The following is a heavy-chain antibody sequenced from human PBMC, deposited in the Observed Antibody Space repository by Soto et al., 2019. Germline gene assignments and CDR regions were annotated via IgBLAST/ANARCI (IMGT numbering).Heavy chain of an antibody. CDR3: ARDRGYNQFDY. V-gene: IGHV3-7*01. J-gene: IGHJ4*02. Sequence: GGALRLSCAASGFTFSSFWMSWVRQAPGKGLEWVAKINQDGGEKYYVDSVKGRFTISRDNAKNSLYLQVNSLRADDTAVYYCARDRGYNQFDYWRQGTLVTVSS. CDR2: INQDGGEK. D-gene: IGHD5-12*01. CDR1: GFTFSSFW.